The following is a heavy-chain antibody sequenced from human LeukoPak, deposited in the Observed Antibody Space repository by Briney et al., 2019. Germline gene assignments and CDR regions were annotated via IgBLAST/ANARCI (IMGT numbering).Heavy chain of an antibody. J-gene: IGHJ4*02. CDR1: GFTFSDYY. CDR3: ARRSIGDDY. D-gene: IGHD3-10*01. CDR2: IGNSGSTI. Sequence: GGSLRLSCAASGFTFSDYYMSWIRQAPGKGLEWISYIGNSGSTIYYADSVKGRFTISRDNRKNALYLQMNSLRAEDTAVYYCARRSIGDDYWGQGTLVTVSS. V-gene: IGHV3-11*04.